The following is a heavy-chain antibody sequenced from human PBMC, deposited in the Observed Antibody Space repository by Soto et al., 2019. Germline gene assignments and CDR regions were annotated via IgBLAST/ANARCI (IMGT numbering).Heavy chain of an antibody. CDR2: IWYDGSNK. CDR1: GFTFSSYG. D-gene: IGHD4-17*01. V-gene: IGHV3-33*01. Sequence: SLRLSCAASGFTFSSYGMHWVRQAPGKGLEWVAVIWYDGSNKYYADSVKGRFTISRDNSKNTLYLQMNSLRAEDTAVYYCARVPDYGYYFDYWGQGTLVTVSS. J-gene: IGHJ4*02. CDR3: ARVPDYGYYFDY.